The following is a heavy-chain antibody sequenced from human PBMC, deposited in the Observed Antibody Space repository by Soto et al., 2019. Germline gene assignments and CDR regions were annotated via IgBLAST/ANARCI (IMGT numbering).Heavy chain of an antibody. Sequence: GGSLRLSCAASGFTFINYTMRWVRQAPGRGLEYVSAISSNGDSTYYADSVKGRFTISRDNFKNTLYLQMSSLRAEDTAVYYCVKRGPSSSYLYYGMDVWGQGTTVTVSS. V-gene: IGHV3-64D*06. CDR1: GFTFINYT. J-gene: IGHJ6*02. CDR2: ISSNGDST. D-gene: IGHD2-2*01. CDR3: VKRGPSSSYLYYGMDV.